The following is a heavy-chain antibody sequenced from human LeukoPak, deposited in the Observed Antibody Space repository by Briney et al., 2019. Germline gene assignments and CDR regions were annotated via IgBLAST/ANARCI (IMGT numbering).Heavy chain of an antibody. V-gene: IGHV1-69*05. CDR1: GGTFSSYA. D-gene: IGHD3-10*01. CDR3: ARDGRRHGSGSYSVGFDY. Sequence: ASVKVSCKASGGTFSSYAISWVRQAPGQGLEWMGGIIPIFGTANYAQKFQGRVTITRDTSASTAYMEMSSLTSEDMAVYYCARDGRRHGSGSYSVGFDYWGQGTLVTVSS. J-gene: IGHJ4*02. CDR2: IIPIFGTA.